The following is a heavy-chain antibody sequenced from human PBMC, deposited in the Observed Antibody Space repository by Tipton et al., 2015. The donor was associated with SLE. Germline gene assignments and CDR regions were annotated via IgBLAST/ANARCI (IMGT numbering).Heavy chain of an antibody. D-gene: IGHD3-3*01. J-gene: IGHJ4*01. V-gene: IGHV4-34*01. CDR3: ARHVVHYDFWSTVQYYFDY. Sequence: TLSLTCAVYGGSFTGNYWSWIRQPPGKGLEWIGEINHSGSTNYNPSLKSRVTISVDTPKNQFSLKLNSVTAADTAVYYCARHVVHYDFWSTVQYYFDYWGQGTLVTVSS. CDR1: GGSFTGNY. CDR2: INHSGST.